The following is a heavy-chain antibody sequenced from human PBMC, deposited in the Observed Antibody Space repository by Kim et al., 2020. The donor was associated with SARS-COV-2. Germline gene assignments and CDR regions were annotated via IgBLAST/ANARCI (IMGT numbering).Heavy chain of an antibody. CDR1: GFTFSSYW. D-gene: IGHD3-22*01. CDR2: IKQDGSEK. Sequence: GGSLRLSCAASGFTFSSYWMSWVRQAPGKGLEWVANIKQDGSEKYYVDSVKGRFTISRDNAKNSLYLQMNSLRAEDTAVYYCARPLSDYDSSGYDLNWFDPWGQGTLVTVSS. J-gene: IGHJ5*02. CDR3: ARPLSDYDSSGYDLNWFDP. V-gene: IGHV3-7*01.